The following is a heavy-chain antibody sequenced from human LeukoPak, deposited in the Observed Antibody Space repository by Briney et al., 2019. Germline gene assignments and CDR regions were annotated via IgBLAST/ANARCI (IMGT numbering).Heavy chain of an antibody. V-gene: IGHV4-34*01. CDR3: ARGTMTTVTYYFDY. CDR1: VVSFSGYY. D-gene: IGHD4-17*01. Sequence: SVTLSLTCAVYVVSFSGYYWSWIRQPPGKVLEWIVETNHSGSTNYNPSLKSRVTISVDTSKNQFSLKLSSVTAADTAVYYCARGTMTTVTYYFDYWGQGTLVTVSS. J-gene: IGHJ4*02. CDR2: TNHSGST.